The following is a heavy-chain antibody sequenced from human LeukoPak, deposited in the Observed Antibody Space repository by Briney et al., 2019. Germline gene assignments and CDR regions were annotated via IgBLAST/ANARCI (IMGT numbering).Heavy chain of an antibody. CDR3: ARAAGYQYSSPSNY. CDR1: GFTFNSYT. V-gene: IGHV3-30-3*01. J-gene: IGHJ4*02. CDR2: MSSDGNKK. D-gene: IGHD6-13*01. Sequence: GGSLRLSCAAPGFTFNSYTMHWVRQAPGKGLEWVAVMSSDGNKKFYAEYVKGRFTISRDNAKNSLYLQMNSLRAEDTAVYYCARAAGYQYSSPSNYWGQGTLVTVSS.